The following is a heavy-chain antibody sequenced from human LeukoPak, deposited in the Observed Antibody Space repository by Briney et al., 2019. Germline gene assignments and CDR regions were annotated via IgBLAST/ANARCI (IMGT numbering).Heavy chain of an antibody. CDR1: GGSVSSGSYY. CDR3: ARDGVAVAGTGFDY. Sequence: PSETLSLTCTVSGGSVSSGSYYWSWIRQPPGKGLEWVGYIYYSGSTNYNPSLKSRVTISVDTSKNQFSLKLSSVTAADTAVYCCARDGVAVAGTGFDYWGQGTLVTVSS. D-gene: IGHD6-19*01. J-gene: IGHJ4*02. V-gene: IGHV4-61*01. CDR2: IYYSGST.